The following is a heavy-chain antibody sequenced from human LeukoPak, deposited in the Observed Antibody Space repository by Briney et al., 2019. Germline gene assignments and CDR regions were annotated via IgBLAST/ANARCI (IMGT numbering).Heavy chain of an antibody. CDR3: AREGGMVGAALGYFDY. V-gene: IGHV4-30-2*01. CDR1: GVSVRTMSSY. Sequence: SQTLSLTCSVSGVSVRTMSSYWGWIRQPPGEGPQWIGYVPYNGQPYYMPSLRSRVTISADMSKNQFSLKLNSVTAADTAVYYCAREGGMVGAALGYFDYWGQGTLVTVSS. CDR2: VPYNGQP. J-gene: IGHJ4*02. D-gene: IGHD2-15*01.